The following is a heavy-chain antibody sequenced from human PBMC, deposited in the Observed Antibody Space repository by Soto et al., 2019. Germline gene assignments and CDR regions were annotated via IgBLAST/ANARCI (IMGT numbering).Heavy chain of an antibody. CDR3: ARDYDFWSGYLSGHFDY. CDR2: IGSSSSDT. V-gene: IGHV3-11*06. D-gene: IGHD3-3*01. Sequence: QVQLVESGGGLVKPGGSLRLSCAASGFTFSDYFLTWIRQAPGKGLEWVAYIGSSSSDTNYAVSVKGRFTISRDNAKNSLFLQMNNLRVDDTAVYYCARDYDFWSGYLSGHFDYWGQGTLVTVSS. J-gene: IGHJ4*02. CDR1: GFTFSDYF.